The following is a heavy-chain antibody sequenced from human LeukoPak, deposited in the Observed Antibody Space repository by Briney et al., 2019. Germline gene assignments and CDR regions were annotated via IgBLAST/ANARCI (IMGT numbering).Heavy chain of an antibody. CDR1: GYSFTNYW. J-gene: IGHJ4*02. D-gene: IGHD6-13*01. CDR2: IYPGDSDT. CDR3: ARRRTGYSSSWYPNYFDY. V-gene: IGHV5-51*01. Sequence: GESLKISCKGSGYSFTNYWIGWVRQMPGKGLEWMGIIYPGDSDTRYSPSFQGQVTISADKSISTAYLQWSSLKASDTAMYYCARRRTGYSSSWYPNYFDYWGQGTLVTVSS.